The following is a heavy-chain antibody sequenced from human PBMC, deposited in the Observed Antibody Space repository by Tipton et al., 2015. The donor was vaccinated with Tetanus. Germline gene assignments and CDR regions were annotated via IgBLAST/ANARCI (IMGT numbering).Heavy chain of an antibody. V-gene: IGHV4-34*01. Sequence: LRLSCAVYGGSISDYYWSWIRQPPGKGLEWIGEVNHGGRTDYNPSLKSRASISVDTSKRQLSLKLTTVTAADTAVYYCAREAYVWGSDRYNRAEFDDWGQGTLVTVSS. CDR1: GGSISDYY. J-gene: IGHJ4*02. CDR2: VNHGGRT. CDR3: AREAYVWGSDRYNRAEFDD. D-gene: IGHD3-16*01.